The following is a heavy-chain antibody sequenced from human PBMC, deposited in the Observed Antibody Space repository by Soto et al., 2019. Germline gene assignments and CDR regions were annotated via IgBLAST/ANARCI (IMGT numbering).Heavy chain of an antibody. CDR2: INHSGST. Sequence: SETLSLTCAVYGGSFSGYYWSWIRQPPGKGLEWIGEINHSGSTNYNPSLKSRVTISVDTSKNQFSLKLSSVTAADTAVYYCARRRYYDFWSGYYMAPNWFDPWGQGTLVTVSS. V-gene: IGHV4-34*01. CDR3: ARRRYYDFWSGYYMAPNWFDP. CDR1: GGSFSGYY. J-gene: IGHJ5*02. D-gene: IGHD3-3*01.